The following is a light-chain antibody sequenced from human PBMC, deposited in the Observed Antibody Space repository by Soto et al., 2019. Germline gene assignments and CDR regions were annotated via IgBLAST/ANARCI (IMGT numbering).Light chain of an antibody. CDR2: HAS. CDR3: QQYNSYS. J-gene: IGKJ1*01. Sequence: DIQMTQSPSTLPASVGNRVTITCRASQRISHWLAWYKQKPGTAPKVLIYHASNLQSGVPSRFSGSGSGTEFTLTISSLQPDDFATYYCQQYNSYSFGQGTQVDIK. V-gene: IGKV1-5*01. CDR1: QRISHW.